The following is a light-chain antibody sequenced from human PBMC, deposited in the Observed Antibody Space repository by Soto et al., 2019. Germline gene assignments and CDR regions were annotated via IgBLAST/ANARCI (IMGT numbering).Light chain of an antibody. CDR3: QQYYKLPYT. Sequence: EIVMTQSPATLFVSPGGRATLSCRASQSASDNLAWYQQRRGQAPRLLIYGASARATDIPSRFSGSGSGTEFTLTISSLQSEDFAVYFCQQYYKLPYTFGQGTRLEIK. CDR1: QSASDN. J-gene: IGKJ2*01. CDR2: GAS. V-gene: IGKV3-15*01.